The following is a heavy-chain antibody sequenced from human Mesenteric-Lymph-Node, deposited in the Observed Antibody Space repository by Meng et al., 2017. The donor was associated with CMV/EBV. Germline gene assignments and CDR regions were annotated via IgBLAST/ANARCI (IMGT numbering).Heavy chain of an antibody. Sequence: GGSLRLSCAVSGVTVSDNYMTWVRQAPGKGLDWVSVIYSGGSIYYADSVKGRFTISRDNSKNTLYLQMNTLRAEDTAVYYCARGGYCSSTSCLNQNWGQGTLVTVSS. V-gene: IGHV3-66*02. D-gene: IGHD2-2*01. CDR1: GVTVSDNY. J-gene: IGHJ4*02. CDR2: IYSGGSI. CDR3: ARGGYCSSTSCLNQN.